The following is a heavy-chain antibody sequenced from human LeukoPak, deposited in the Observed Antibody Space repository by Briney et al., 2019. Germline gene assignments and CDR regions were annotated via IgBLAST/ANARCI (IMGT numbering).Heavy chain of an antibody. D-gene: IGHD1-26*01. CDR2: ISSSSSYI. CDR3: AREMGQGGVGATFDY. CDR1: GFTFSSYS. Sequence: KPGGSLRLSCAASGFTFSSYSMNWVRQAPGKGLEWVSSISSSSSYIYYADSVKGRFTISRDNAKNSLYLQMNSLRAEDTAVYYCAREMGQGGVGATFDYWGQGTLVTVSS. V-gene: IGHV3-21*01. J-gene: IGHJ4*02.